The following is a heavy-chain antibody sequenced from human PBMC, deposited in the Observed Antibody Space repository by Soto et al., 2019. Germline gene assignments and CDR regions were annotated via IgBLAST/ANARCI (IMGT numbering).Heavy chain of an antibody. Sequence: EVQLVESGGGLVKPGGSLRLSCAASGFTFSSYSMNWVRQAPGKGLEWVSSISSSSTYIYYADSVKGRFTISRDNAKNSLFRQMNSLRAEDTAVYYCAWPHYYYDSRGYYGYWGQGTLVTVSS. CDR2: ISSSSTYI. J-gene: IGHJ4*02. CDR1: GFTFSSYS. D-gene: IGHD3-22*01. CDR3: AWPHYYYDSRGYYGY. V-gene: IGHV3-21*01.